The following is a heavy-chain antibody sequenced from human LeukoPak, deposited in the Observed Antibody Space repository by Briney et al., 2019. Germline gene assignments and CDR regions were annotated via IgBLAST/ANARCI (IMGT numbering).Heavy chain of an antibody. CDR1: GCTFGAYA. Sequence: GGSLRLSCGVSGCTFGAYAMTWVRQAPGKGLKWVSAISGDGTYTYYTDSVKGRFTTSRDNSKNTLYLQMNSLRAEDTAIYYCAKNAATGKAYYDYWGQGTLVTVSS. CDR3: AKNAATGKAYYDY. CDR2: ISGDGTYT. V-gene: IGHV3-23*01. J-gene: IGHJ4*02. D-gene: IGHD6-13*01.